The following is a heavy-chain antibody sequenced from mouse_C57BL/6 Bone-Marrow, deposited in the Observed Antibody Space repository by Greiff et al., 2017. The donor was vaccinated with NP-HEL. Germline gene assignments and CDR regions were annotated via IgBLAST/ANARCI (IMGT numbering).Heavy chain of an antibody. CDR3: AGEKVFDY. Sequence: VQLVESGPGLVKPSQSLFLTCSITGFPITSGYYWIWLRQSPGKPLEWMGYITHSGDTFYNPSLQSPISITRETSKNQFFLQLNSVTTEDTAMYYCAGEKVFDYWGQGTTLTVSS. CDR1: GFPITSGYY. J-gene: IGHJ2*01. CDR2: ITHSGDT. V-gene: IGHV12-3*01.